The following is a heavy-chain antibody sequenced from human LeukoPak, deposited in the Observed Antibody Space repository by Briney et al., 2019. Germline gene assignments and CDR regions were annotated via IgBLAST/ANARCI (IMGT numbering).Heavy chain of an antibody. V-gene: IGHV4-39*01. CDR1: GGSISSSSYY. Sequence: SETLSLTCAVSGGSISSSSYYWGWIRQSPGKGLEWIGSLYYTGSTYYNMSLKSRITISVDTSKNQFSLKLRSVTAADTTVYYCARQFFYDSSGYQGFDYWGQGILVTVSS. CDR3: ARQFFYDSSGYQGFDY. D-gene: IGHD3-22*01. CDR2: LYYTGST. J-gene: IGHJ4*02.